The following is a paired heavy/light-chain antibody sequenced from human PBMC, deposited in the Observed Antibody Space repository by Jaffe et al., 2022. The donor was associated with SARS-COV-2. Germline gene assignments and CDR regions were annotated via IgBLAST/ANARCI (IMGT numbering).Light chain of an antibody. J-gene: IGLJ3*02. CDR1: SSNIGNNF. CDR2: DNY. V-gene: IGLV1-51*01. CDR3: GTWDTSLSAGV. Sequence: QSVLTQPPSVSAAPGQKVTISCSGSSSNIGNNFVSWYQQLPGTAPKLLIYDNYERPSGIPDRFSGSKSGTSATLGITGLQTGDEADYYCGTWDTSLSAGVFGGGTKLTVL.
Heavy chain of an antibody. V-gene: IGHV3-7*01. CDR1: GFTFRSFW. J-gene: IGHJ4*02. D-gene: IGHD2-15*01. Sequence: EVQLVESGGGVVQPGGSLRLSCAVSGFTFRSFWMSWVRQAPGKGLEWVANIDQDGNKKYFVDSVKGRFTISRDNAKNSLYLQMSSLRPEDTAVYYCGRGSGTSVDNWGQGTLVTVSS. CDR3: GRGSGTSVDN. CDR2: IDQDGNKK.